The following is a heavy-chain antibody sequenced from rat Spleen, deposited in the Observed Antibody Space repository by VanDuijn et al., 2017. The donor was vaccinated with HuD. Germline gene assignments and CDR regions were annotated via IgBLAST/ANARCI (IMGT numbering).Heavy chain of an antibody. CDR3: VREDAGINY. D-gene: IGHD1-4*01. J-gene: IGHJ1*01. CDR2: INNDSRTK. V-gene: IGHV4-2*01. Sequence: EVKLVESGGGLVQPGRSLKLSCVASGFNFKDYWMGWVRQAPGKGLEWIGEINNDSRTKKYSPSLKDQFTISRDNAQNTLYLQTNRLGTEDTAIYYCVREDAGINYWGPGTMVTVSS. CDR1: GFNFKDYW.